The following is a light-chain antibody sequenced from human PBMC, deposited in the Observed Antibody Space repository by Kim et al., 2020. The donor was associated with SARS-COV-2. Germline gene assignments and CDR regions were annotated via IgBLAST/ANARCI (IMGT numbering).Light chain of an antibody. CDR3: MQTLQTPLT. CDR2: LTS. CDR1: QSLLYSNGHNY. Sequence: DIVMTQSPLSLTVTPGEPASISCRSSQSLLYSNGHNYLDWYVQKPGQSPQLLISLTSNRASGVPDRFSGSGSGTDFTLRISRVEAEDVGVYYCMQTLQTPLTFGGGTKVDIK. J-gene: IGKJ4*01. V-gene: IGKV2-28*01.